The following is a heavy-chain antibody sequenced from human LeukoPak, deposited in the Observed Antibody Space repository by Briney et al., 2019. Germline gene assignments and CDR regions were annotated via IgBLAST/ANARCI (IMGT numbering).Heavy chain of an antibody. Sequence: GASVKVSCKASGCTFTSYYMHWVRQAPGQGLEWMAWINVGNGNTKYSQNFQGRLTITTDTSASTAYMELSSLRSEDTALYFCARDLIVYGSGSYFDYWGQGNLVTVSS. CDR2: INVGNGNT. CDR3: ARDLIVYGSGSYFDY. D-gene: IGHD3-10*01. CDR1: GCTFTSYY. J-gene: IGHJ4*02. V-gene: IGHV1-3*01.